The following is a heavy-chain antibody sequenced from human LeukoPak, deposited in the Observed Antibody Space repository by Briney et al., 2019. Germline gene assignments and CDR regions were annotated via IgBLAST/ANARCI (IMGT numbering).Heavy chain of an antibody. J-gene: IGHJ6*02. Sequence: ASVKVSCKASGYTFTSYYMHWVRQAPGQGLEWMGIINPSGGSTSYAQKFQGRVTMTRDTSTSTVYMELSSLRSEDTAVYYCARGGYYDFWSGYYRANDYYYYYGMDVWGQGTTVTVSS. D-gene: IGHD3-3*01. CDR2: INPSGGST. CDR1: GYTFTSYY. V-gene: IGHV1-46*01. CDR3: ARGGYYDFWSGYYRANDYYYYYGMDV.